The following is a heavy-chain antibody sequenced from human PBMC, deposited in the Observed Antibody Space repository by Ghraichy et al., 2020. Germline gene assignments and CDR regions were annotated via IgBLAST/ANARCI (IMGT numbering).Heavy chain of an antibody. V-gene: IGHV4-59*08. CDR1: AGSISSYY. D-gene: IGHD2-15*01. Sequence: SETLSLTCIVSAGSISSYYWSWIRQPPGKGLEWIGCIFYNGNTNYNHSLKSRVTISLDTSKNQFSVNLTSVTAADTAVYYCARHCSGGSCNDAFDMWGQGTMVTVSS. CDR2: IFYNGNT. CDR3: ARHCSGGSCNDAFDM. J-gene: IGHJ3*02.